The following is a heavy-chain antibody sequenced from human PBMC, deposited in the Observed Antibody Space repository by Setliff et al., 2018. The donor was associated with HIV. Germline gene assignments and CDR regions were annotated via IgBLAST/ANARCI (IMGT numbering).Heavy chain of an antibody. CDR1: EYMILAYK. CDR2: ISPNNGVA. CDR3: ARPRVFDSFDV. J-gene: IGHJ3*01. Sequence: VASVKVSCKATEYMILAYKMNWVRQAPGQGLEWIGRISPNNGVAEYAPRFQGRVIMTLDTSISTAYLEIPRLTSDDAAVYYCARPRVFDSFDVWGQGTMVTVSS. V-gene: IGHV1-2*06.